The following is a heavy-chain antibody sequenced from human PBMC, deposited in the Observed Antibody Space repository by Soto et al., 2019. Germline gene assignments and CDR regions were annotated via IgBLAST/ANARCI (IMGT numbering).Heavy chain of an antibody. V-gene: IGHV3-23*01. D-gene: IGHD5-12*01. CDR2: ISGSGGST. Sequence: PGGSLRLSCAASGFTFSSYAMSWGRQAPGKGLEWVSAISGSGGSTYYADSVKGRFTISRDNSKNTLYLQMSSLRAEDTAVYYCAKALARWWLVDYWGQGTLVAVSS. CDR1: GFTFSSYA. J-gene: IGHJ4*02. CDR3: AKALARWWLVDY.